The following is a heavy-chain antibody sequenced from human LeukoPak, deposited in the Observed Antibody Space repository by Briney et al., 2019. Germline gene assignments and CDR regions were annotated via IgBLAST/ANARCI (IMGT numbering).Heavy chain of an antibody. V-gene: IGHV3-9*01. CDR2: ITWNSDDM. D-gene: IGHD1-1*01. CDR3: TRVTSWRTGFDY. Sequence: PGRSLRLSCAASGFSFEAYGMYWVRQAPGKGPEWVSGITWNSDDMAYADSVKGRFTISRDNAKNCLYLQMNSLAVEDTALYYCTRVTSWRTGFDYWGQGTLVTVSS. J-gene: IGHJ4*02. CDR1: GFSFEAYG.